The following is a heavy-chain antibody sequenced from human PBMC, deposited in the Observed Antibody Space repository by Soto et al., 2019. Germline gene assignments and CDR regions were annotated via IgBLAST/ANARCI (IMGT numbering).Heavy chain of an antibody. CDR1: GYTFTSYD. CDR2: MNPNSGNT. CDR3: GRSRDSTQYYYYYGMDV. Sequence: ASVKVSCKASGYTFTSYDINWVRQATGQGLEWMGWMNPNSGNTGYAQKFQGRVTMTRNTSISTAYMELSSLRSEDTAVYYCGRSRDSTQYYYYYGMDVWGQRTTVTVSS. J-gene: IGHJ6*02. D-gene: IGHD2-2*01. V-gene: IGHV1-8*01.